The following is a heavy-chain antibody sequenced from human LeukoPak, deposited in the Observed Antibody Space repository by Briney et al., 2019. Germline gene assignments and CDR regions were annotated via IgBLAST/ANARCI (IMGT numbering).Heavy chain of an antibody. V-gene: IGHV1-2*02. D-gene: IGHD4-17*01. CDR3: ARDVHGDYGSGWFDP. Sequence: GASVKVSCKASGYIFTGYYMHWVRQAPGQGLEWMGWINPNSGGTNYAQKFQGRVTMTRDTSISTAYMELSRLRSDDTAVYYCARDVHGDYGSGWFDPWGQGTLVSVSS. CDR1: GYIFTGYY. J-gene: IGHJ5*02. CDR2: INPNSGGT.